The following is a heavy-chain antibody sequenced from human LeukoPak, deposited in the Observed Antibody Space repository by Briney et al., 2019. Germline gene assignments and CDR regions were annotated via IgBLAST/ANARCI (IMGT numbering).Heavy chain of an antibody. J-gene: IGHJ4*02. CDR1: GFTFSSYW. CDR2: IKQDGSEK. CDR3: AKDTGIAAAGTGDY. Sequence: PGGSLRLSCAASGFTFSSYWMSWVRQAPGKGLEWVANIKQDGSEKYYVDSVKGRFTISRDNAKNSLYLQMNSLRAEDTAVYYCAKDTGIAAAGTGDYWGQGTLVTVSS. D-gene: IGHD6-13*01. V-gene: IGHV3-7*01.